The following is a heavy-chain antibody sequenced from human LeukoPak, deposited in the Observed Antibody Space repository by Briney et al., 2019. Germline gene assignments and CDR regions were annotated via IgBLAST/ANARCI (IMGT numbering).Heavy chain of an antibody. CDR1: GGSISSYY. D-gene: IGHD3-3*01. CDR2: IYTSGST. CDR3: ARSADFWSGYYNWFDP. J-gene: IGHJ5*02. V-gene: IGHV4-4*07. Sequence: SETLSLTCTVSGGSISSYYWRWIRQPAGKGLEWIGRIYTSGSTNYNPSLKSRVTMSVDTSKNQFSLKLSSVTAADTAVYYCARSADFWSGYYNWFDPWGQGTLVTVSS.